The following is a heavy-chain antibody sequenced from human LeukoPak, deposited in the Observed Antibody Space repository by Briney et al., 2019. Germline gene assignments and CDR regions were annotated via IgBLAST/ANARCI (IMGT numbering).Heavy chain of an antibody. CDR3: ARDYYDSSGYYYVGLLLDY. CDR2: MNPNSGNT. V-gene: IGHV1-8*01. CDR1: GYTFTSHD. D-gene: IGHD3-22*01. J-gene: IGHJ4*02. Sequence: ASVKVSCKASGYTFTSHDIDWVRQATGQGLEWMGWMNPNSGNTGYAQKFQGRVTMTRNTSISTAYMELSSLRSEDTAVYYCARDYYDSSGYYYVGLLLDYWGQGTLVTVSS.